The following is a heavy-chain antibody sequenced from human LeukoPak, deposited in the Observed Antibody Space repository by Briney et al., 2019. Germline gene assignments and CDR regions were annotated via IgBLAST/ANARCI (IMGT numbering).Heavy chain of an antibody. V-gene: IGHV4-39*01. D-gene: IGHD5-12*01. CDR3: ARHRGYSGYDLEYFDY. CDR1: GGSISSSSYY. J-gene: IGHJ4*02. Sequence: SETLSLTCTVSGGSISSSSYYWGWIRQPPGQGLEWIGSIYYSGSTYYNQTLKSLVTIFVDTSKNQFSLKLSSVTAADTAVYYCARHRGYSGYDLEYFDYWGQGTLVTVSS. CDR2: IYYSGST.